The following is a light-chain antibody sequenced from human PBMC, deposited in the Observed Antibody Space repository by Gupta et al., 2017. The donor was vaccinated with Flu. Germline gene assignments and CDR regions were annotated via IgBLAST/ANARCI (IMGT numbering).Light chain of an antibody. Sequence: QSVLTQPPPVSAAPGQKVTISCSGSSSNIGNNYVSWYQQLPGTTPKLLIYDNNKRPSGIPDRFSGSKSGTSATLGITGLQTGDEADYYCGTWDSRRSAAVFGGGTQLTVL. V-gene: IGLV1-51*01. CDR3: GTWDSRRSAAV. J-gene: IGLJ7*01. CDR2: DNN. CDR1: SSNIGNNY.